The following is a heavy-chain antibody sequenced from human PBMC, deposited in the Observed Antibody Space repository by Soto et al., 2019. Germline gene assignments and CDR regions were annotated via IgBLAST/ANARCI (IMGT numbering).Heavy chain of an antibody. CDR1: GDSIRSYY. Sequence: QVQLQESGPGLVKPSETLSLTCTVSGDSIRSYYWNWIRQPPGKRLEWIGYIYSSGHTNYNPSLKSRVTVSLDTSMNHFSLMLSSVTAADTAVYYCARDSFTAGLYFDYWGRGTLVTVSS. V-gene: IGHV4-59*01. CDR2: IYSSGHT. J-gene: IGHJ4*02. D-gene: IGHD2-8*02. CDR3: ARDSFTAGLYFDY.